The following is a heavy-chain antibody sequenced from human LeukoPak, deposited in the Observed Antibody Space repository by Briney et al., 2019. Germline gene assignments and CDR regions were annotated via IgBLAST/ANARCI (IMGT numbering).Heavy chain of an antibody. CDR3: ARAHIVLMVYANRRPYYFDY. CDR2: INHSGST. D-gene: IGHD2-8*01. Sequence: PSETLSLTCAVYGGSFSGYYWSWIRQPPGKGLEWIGEINHSGSTNYNPSLKSRVTISVDTSKNQFSLKLSSVTAADTAVYYCARAHIVLMVYANRRPYYFDYWGQGTLVTVSS. J-gene: IGHJ4*02. V-gene: IGHV4-34*01. CDR1: GGSFSGYY.